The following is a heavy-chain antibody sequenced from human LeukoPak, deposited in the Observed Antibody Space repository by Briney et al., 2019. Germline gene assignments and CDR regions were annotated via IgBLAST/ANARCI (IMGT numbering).Heavy chain of an antibody. D-gene: IGHD2-2*02. CDR3: AKPYCSSTSCYTDYYYYYMDV. J-gene: IGHJ6*03. V-gene: IGHV3-23*01. Sequence: PGGSLRLSCAASGFTFSSYAMSWVSQAPGKGLEWVSAISGSGGSTYYADSVKGRFTISRDNSKNTLYLQMNSLRAEDTAVYYCAKPYCSSTSCYTDYYYYYMDVWGKGTTVTVSS. CDR2: ISGSGGST. CDR1: GFTFSSYA.